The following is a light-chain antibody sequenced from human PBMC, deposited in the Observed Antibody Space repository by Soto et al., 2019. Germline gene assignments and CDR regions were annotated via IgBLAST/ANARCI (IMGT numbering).Light chain of an antibody. CDR2: GAS. Sequence: EIVLTQSPGTLSLSPGERATLSCRASQSVSSSYLAWYQQKPGQAPRLLIYGASSRATGIPDRFRGSGSGTDFTLTISRLEPEDFAVYYCQQYGSSPTFGPGTKVDIK. CDR3: QQYGSSPT. CDR1: QSVSSSY. V-gene: IGKV3-20*01. J-gene: IGKJ3*01.